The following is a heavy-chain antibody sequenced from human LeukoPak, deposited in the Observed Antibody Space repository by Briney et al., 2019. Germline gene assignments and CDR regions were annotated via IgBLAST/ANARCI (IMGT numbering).Heavy chain of an antibody. CDR2: VQHSANT. CDR3: ARRGINSVTKRAYDS. D-gene: IGHD4-17*01. V-gene: IGHV4-38-2*01. J-gene: IGHJ4*02. CDR1: GYSITAGYY. Sequence: SKTLSLTCVVSGYSITAGYYWDWIRQSPGKGLEWLGSVQHSANTFPNPSLKSRLTISVDTSKNQFSLRLGSVTAADTAIYFCARRGINSVTKRAYDSWGQGTLVTVSP.